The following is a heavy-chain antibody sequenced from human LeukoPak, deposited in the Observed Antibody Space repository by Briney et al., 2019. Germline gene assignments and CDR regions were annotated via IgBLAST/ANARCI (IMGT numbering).Heavy chain of an antibody. Sequence: GRSLRLSYTPSALTFSRARIARARQAPGKGLDWVSSISSSSSYIYYADSVKGRFTISRENAKNSLYLQMNSLRAEDTAVYYCGADFHVFIDILTCVLDIWGQGTMVTVSS. CDR3: GADFHVFIDILTCVLDI. CDR2: ISSSSSYI. CDR1: ALTFSRAR. J-gene: IGHJ3*02. V-gene: IGHV3-21*01. D-gene: IGHD3-9*01.